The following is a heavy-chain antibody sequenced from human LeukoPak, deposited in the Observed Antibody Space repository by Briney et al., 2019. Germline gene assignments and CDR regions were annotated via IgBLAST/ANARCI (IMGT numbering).Heavy chain of an antibody. Sequence: PGRSLRLSCAASGFTFDDYAMHWVRQAPGKGLEWVSGISWSSGSIGYADSVKGRFTISRDNAKNSLYLQMNSLRAEDTALYYCAKDICSGGSCYSSWFDPWGQGTLVTVSS. V-gene: IGHV3-9*01. CDR1: GFTFDDYA. CDR3: AKDICSGGSCYSSWFDP. CDR2: ISWSSGSI. J-gene: IGHJ5*02. D-gene: IGHD2-15*01.